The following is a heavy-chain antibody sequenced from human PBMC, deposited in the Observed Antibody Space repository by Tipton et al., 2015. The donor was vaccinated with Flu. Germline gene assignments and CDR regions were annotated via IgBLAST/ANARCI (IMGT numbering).Heavy chain of an antibody. Sequence: TLSLTCAVYGGSFSGYYWSWIRQPPGKGLEWIGEINHSGSTNYNPSLKSRVTISVDTSKNQFSLKLSSVTAADTAVYYCASYSGSSSFDHWGQGTLVTVSS. J-gene: IGHJ4*02. CDR2: INHSGST. CDR1: GGSFSGYY. V-gene: IGHV4-34*01. CDR3: ASYSGSSSFDH. D-gene: IGHD1-26*01.